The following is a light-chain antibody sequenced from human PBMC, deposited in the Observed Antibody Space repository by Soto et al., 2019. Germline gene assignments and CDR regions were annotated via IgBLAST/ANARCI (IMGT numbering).Light chain of an antibody. Sequence: QSVLTQPRSVSGSPGQSVTISCTGTSSDVGAYNYVSWYQQEPGKAPKLMIYDVIKRPSGVPDRFSGSKSDNAASLTISGLQAEDEADYYCCSYAGTYTYVFGPGTKVTVL. CDR1: SSDVGAYNY. CDR3: CSYAGTYTYV. J-gene: IGLJ1*01. V-gene: IGLV2-11*01. CDR2: DVI.